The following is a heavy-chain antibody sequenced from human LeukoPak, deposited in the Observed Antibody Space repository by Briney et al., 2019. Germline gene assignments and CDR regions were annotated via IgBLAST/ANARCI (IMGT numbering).Heavy chain of an antibody. CDR1: GFTFSSYS. CDR2: INTRSYI. D-gene: IGHD2-15*01. CDR3: AREGGYCYGASCLFFDS. V-gene: IGHV3-21*01. J-gene: IGHJ4*02. Sequence: GGALRLSCAASGFTFSSYSMNWVRQAPGEGLEWVSSINTRSYIYSTDSVKGRFTISRDNDKNSVYLQMNSLRAEDTAVYYCAREGGYCYGASCLFFDSWGQGTLLTVSS.